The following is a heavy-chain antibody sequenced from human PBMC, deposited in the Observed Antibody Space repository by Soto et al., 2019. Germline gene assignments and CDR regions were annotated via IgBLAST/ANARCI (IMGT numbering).Heavy chain of an antibody. D-gene: IGHD4-17*01. CDR1: GGSISSSSYY. V-gene: IGHV4-39*01. J-gene: IGHJ5*02. CDR3: ARHFQLGRTVTRSWWFDP. Sequence: SETLSLTYSVAGGSISSSSYYWGWIRQTPGKGLEWIGSIYYSGSTYYNPSLKSRVTISVDTSKNQFSLKLSSVTAADTAVYYCARHFQLGRTVTRSWWFDPWGQGTLVTVSS. CDR2: IYYSGST.